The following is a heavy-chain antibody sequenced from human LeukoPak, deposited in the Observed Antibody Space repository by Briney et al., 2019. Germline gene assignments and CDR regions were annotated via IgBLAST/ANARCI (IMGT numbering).Heavy chain of an antibody. D-gene: IGHD5-12*01. J-gene: IGHJ4*02. CDR1: GFTFSSYG. CDR3: ARSAAAGRIVATFAY. CDR2: IRYDGSNK. Sequence: PGGSLRLSCAASGFTFSSYGMHWVRQAPGKGLEWVAFIRYDGSNKYYADSVKGRFTISRDNSKNTLYLQMNSLRAEDTAVYYCARSAAAGRIVATFAYWGQGTLVTVSS. V-gene: IGHV3-30*02.